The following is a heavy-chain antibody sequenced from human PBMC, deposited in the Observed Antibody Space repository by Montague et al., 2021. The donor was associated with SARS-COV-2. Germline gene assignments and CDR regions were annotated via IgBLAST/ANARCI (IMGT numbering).Heavy chain of an antibody. V-gene: IGHV4-39*01. CDR1: GGSISSSSYY. Sequence: SETLSLTCTVSGGSISSSSYYWGWIRQPPGKGLEWIGSIYYSGSTYYNPSLKSRVTISVDTSKNQFSLTLSSVTAAGTAVYSCARERWPPDYWGQGTLVTVSS. CDR3: ARERWPPDY. J-gene: IGHJ4*02. D-gene: IGHD5-24*01. CDR2: IYYSGST.